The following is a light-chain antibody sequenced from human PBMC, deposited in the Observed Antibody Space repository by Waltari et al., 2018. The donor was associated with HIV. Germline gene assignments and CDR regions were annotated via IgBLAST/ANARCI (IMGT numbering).Light chain of an antibody. CDR3: QQANSFPLT. V-gene: IGKV1D-12*01. CDR1: QGITSW. J-gene: IGKJ4*01. Sequence: DIQMTQSPSSVSASVGDRVTITCRASQGITSWLAWHQQKPGEAPKLLIYAASSLQSGVPSRFRGSGSGTDFTLTISSLQPEDFATYYCQQANSFPLTFGGGTKVEIK. CDR2: AAS.